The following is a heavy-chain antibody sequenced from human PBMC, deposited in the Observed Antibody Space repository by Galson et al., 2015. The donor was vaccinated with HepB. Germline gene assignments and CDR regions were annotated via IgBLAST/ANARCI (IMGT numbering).Heavy chain of an antibody. V-gene: IGHV7-4-1*02. CDR3: ARVWGSGWALYYYYYMDV. CDR2: INTNTGNP. D-gene: IGHD6-19*01. Sequence: SVKVSCKASGYTFTSYTMNWVRQAPGLGLEWMGWINTNTGNPTYAQGFTGRFVFSLDTSVSTAYLQISSLKAEDTAVYYCARVWGSGWALYYYYYMDVWGKGTTVTVSS. CDR1: GYTFTSYT. J-gene: IGHJ6*03.